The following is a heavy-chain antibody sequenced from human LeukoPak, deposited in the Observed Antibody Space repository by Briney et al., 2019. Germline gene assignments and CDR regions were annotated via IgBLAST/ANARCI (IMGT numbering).Heavy chain of an antibody. CDR3: APITRGNIFGYFAF. CDR1: GASMNTHY. D-gene: IGHD5-18*01. Sequence: PSETLSLTCAVSGASMNTHYWSWIRQPPGKGLEWIGYMLDTVTTKDNPSLKSRFTLAADTSKNQVSLRLTSVPASDTAVYYCAPITRGNIFGYFAFWGQGIPVTVSS. J-gene: IGHJ4*02. CDR2: MLDTVTT. V-gene: IGHV4-59*11.